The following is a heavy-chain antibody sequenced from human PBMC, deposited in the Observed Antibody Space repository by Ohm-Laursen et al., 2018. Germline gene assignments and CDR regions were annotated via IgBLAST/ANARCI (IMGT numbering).Heavy chain of an antibody. V-gene: IGHV3-13*01. J-gene: IGHJ2*01. Sequence: SLRLSCAASGFTFSSYDMHWVRQATGKGLEWVSAIGTAGDTYYPGSVKGRFTISRENAKNSLYLQMNSLRAGDTAVYYCARGKAYSSGWPNWYFDLWGRGTLVTVSS. CDR2: IGTAGDT. CDR3: ARGKAYSSGWPNWYFDL. CDR1: GFTFSSYD. D-gene: IGHD6-19*01.